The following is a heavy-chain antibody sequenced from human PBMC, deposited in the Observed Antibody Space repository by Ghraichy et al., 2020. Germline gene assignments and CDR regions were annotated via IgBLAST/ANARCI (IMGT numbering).Heavy chain of an antibody. CDR2: ISGDGGST. Sequence: GESLNISCAASGFTFDDYAMHWVRQAPGKGLEWVSLISGDGGSTYYADSVKGRFTISRDNSKNSLYLQMNSLRTEDTALYYCAKDLSNRSTSCYWCVYYYYGMDVWGQGTTVTVSS. CDR1: GFTFDDYA. D-gene: IGHD2-2*01. CDR3: AKDLSNRSTSCYWCVYYYYGMDV. V-gene: IGHV3-43*02. J-gene: IGHJ6*02.